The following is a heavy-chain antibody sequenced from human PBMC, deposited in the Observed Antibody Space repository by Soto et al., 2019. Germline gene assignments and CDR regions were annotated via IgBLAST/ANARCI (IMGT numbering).Heavy chain of an antibody. Sequence: EVQLVESGGGLVEPGGSLRLSCAASGLTFTYSWMSWVRQAPGKGLEWVGRIKSKADGGTMDYAAPVKGRFTVSRDDYKNTRYLQMSSLHSEDTAMYYCVADLSVDRTNWGFDYWGQGTLVTVSS. CDR2: IKSKADGGTM. J-gene: IGHJ4*02. CDR3: VADLSVDRTNWGFDY. CDR1: GLTFTYSW. V-gene: IGHV3-15*07. D-gene: IGHD7-27*01.